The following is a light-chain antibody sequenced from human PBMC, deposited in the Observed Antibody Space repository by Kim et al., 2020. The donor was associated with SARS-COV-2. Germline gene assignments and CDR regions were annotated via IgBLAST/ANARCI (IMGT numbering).Light chain of an antibody. J-gene: IGKJ2*01. CDR3: QQYNTYST. V-gene: IGKV1-5*03. CDR2: KAS. CDR1: QSISSW. Sequence: LSASVGDKITITCRASQSISSWLASYQQKPGEAPKLLIYKASTLESGVPSRFSGSGSGTEFTLTISCLQADDFATYYCQQYNTYSTFGQGTKLEI.